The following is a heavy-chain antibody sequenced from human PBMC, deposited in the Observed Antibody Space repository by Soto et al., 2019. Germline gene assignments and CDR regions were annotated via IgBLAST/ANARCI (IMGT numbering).Heavy chain of an antibody. D-gene: IGHD6-13*01. Sequence: GGSLRLSCAASGFTFSSYAMSWVRQAPGKGLEWVSAISGSGGSTYYADSVKGRFTISRDNSKNTLYLQMNSLRAEDTAVYYCAKDYYSSSWYSGVVDPWGQGTLVTVSS. CDR2: ISGSGGST. J-gene: IGHJ5*02. CDR3: AKDYYSSSWYSGVVDP. CDR1: GFTFSSYA. V-gene: IGHV3-23*01.